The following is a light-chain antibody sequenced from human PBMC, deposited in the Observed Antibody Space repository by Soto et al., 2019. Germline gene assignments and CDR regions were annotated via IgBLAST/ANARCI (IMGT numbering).Light chain of an antibody. CDR3: QQHGTSPWT. J-gene: IGKJ1*01. CDR2: GAS. Sequence: EIMLTQSPGTLSLSPGERATLSCRASQSVGSTYLAWYQQKPGQAPRLLIYGASSRASGLPDRFSGSGSGTDFTLTISGLEPEDFALYYCQQHGTSPWTFGQGTKVEIK. CDR1: QSVGSTY. V-gene: IGKV3-20*01.